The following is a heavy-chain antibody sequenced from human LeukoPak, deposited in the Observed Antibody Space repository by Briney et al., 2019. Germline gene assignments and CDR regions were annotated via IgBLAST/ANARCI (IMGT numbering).Heavy chain of an antibody. J-gene: IGHJ5*02. V-gene: IGHV3-74*01. Sequence: PGGSLRLSCADSGFTFSSYWMHWVRQAPGRGLVWVSHISSDGKRTTYADSVKCRVTISRDNSKNTLYMKMNSLRAEDTAVYYCAKGDIVVVPAARPTKDNWFDPWGQGTLVTVSS. CDR2: ISSDGKRT. CDR3: AKGDIVVVPAARPTKDNWFDP. D-gene: IGHD2-2*02. CDR1: GFTFSSYW.